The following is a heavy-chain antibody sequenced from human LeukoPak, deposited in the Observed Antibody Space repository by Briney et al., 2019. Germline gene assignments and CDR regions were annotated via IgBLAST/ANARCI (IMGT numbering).Heavy chain of an antibody. CDR2: IIPIFGTA. CDR3: ARGVERVTTGLDY. V-gene: IGHV1-69*05. Sequence: SVKVSCKASGGTFSSYAISWVRQAPGQGLEWMGGIIPIFGTANYAQKFQGRVTITTDESTSTAYMELSSLRSEDTAVYYCARGVERVTTGLDYWGQGTLVTVSS. D-gene: IGHD4-17*01. J-gene: IGHJ4*02. CDR1: GGTFSSYA.